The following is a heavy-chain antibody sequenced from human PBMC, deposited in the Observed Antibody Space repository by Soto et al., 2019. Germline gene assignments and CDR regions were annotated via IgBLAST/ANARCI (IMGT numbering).Heavy chain of an antibody. CDR2: IYYSGST. D-gene: IGHD2-2*01. J-gene: IGHJ3*02. CDR1: GGSISSGGYY. Sequence: SETLSLTCTVSGGSISSGGYYWSWIRQHPGKGLEWIGYIYYSGSTYYNPSLKSRVTISVDTSKNQFSLKLSSVTAADTAVYYCARGKVVVVPAAAPRLGAFDIWGQGTMVTVSS. V-gene: IGHV4-31*03. CDR3: ARGKVVVVPAAAPRLGAFDI.